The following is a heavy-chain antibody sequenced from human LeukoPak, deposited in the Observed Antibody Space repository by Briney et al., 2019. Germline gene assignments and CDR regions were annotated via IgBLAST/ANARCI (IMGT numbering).Heavy chain of an antibody. CDR1: GFSLSTPGMG. D-gene: IGHD2-8*02. J-gene: IGHJ4*02. V-gene: IGHV2-5*02. CDR2: IYWDDDK. CDR3: AHRRTFFATGGSSYYFDS. Sequence: SGPTLVNPTQTLTLTCTFSGFSLSTPGMGVAWIRQPPGKALEWLALIYWDDDKRYTPSLSSRLTITKDTSKNQVVLKMFNMDPMDTATYYCAHRRTFFATGGSSYYFDSWGQGTLVTVSS.